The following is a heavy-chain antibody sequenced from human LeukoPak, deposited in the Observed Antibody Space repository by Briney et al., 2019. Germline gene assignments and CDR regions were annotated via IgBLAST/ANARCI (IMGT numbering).Heavy chain of an antibody. J-gene: IGHJ6*02. CDR1: GGSISSSNW. D-gene: IGHD2-21*02. CDR2: IYHSGIT. V-gene: IGHV4-4*02. Sequence: SETLSLTCAVSGGSISSSNWWSWVRQPPGKGLEWIGEIYHSGITNYNPSLKSRVTISVDKSKNHFSLKLSSVTAADTAVYYCARHFRVVTATNYYYYGMDVWGQETTVTVSS. CDR3: ARHFRVVTATNYYYYGMDV.